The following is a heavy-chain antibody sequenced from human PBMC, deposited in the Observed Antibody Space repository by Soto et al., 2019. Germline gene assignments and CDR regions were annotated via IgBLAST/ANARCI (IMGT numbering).Heavy chain of an antibody. V-gene: IGHV3-30-3*01. CDR1: GFTFSDYA. CDR2: ISRDGTNK. J-gene: IGHJ4*02. Sequence: SGGSLRLSCVASGFTFSDYAMDWVRQAPGKGLEWVTVISRDGTNKYYADSVKGRFTISRDNSKNTLYLQMNSLTVEDTALYYCARDSSRWYKFDYWGQGTVVTVSP. CDR3: ARDSSRWYKFDY. D-gene: IGHD6-19*01.